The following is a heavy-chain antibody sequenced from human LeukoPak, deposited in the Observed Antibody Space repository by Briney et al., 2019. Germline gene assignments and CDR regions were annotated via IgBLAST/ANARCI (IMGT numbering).Heavy chain of an antibody. Sequence: GRSLRLSCAASGFTFRNYAIHWVRQAPGKGLEWVSVIYSGGTTYYADSVKGRFTISRDNSNNTLYLQMNSLRAEDTAVYYCARGPVTRFEIWGQGTMVTVSP. D-gene: IGHD4-17*01. CDR2: IYSGGTT. V-gene: IGHV3-53*01. CDR1: GFTFRNYA. CDR3: ARGPVTRFEI. J-gene: IGHJ3*02.